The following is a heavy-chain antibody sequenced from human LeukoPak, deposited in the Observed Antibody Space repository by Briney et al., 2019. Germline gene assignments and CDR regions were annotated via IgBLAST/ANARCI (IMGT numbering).Heavy chain of an antibody. CDR1: GFTFSSYS. CDR3: AKDRTESTVTIDY. D-gene: IGHD4-17*01. J-gene: IGHJ4*02. Sequence: GGSLRLSCEASGFTFSSYSMTWVRQAPGKGLEWVSVISGSDGNTYYADSVKGRFTISRDNSKNTLYLQLSSLRAEDTAVYYCAKDRTESTVTIDYCGEGALVTVSS. V-gene: IGHV3-23*01. CDR2: ISGSDGNT.